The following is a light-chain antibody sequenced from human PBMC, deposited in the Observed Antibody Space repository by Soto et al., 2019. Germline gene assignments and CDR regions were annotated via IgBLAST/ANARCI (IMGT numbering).Light chain of an antibody. CDR1: QSISNW. CDR3: RQYNPYSRT. Sequence: IRRTKSPSTLSASVGDRVTITCRASQSISNWLAWYQQKPGKAPKLLIYKASSLQSGVPSRFSGSGSGTDFTLTISSLQPDDFAMYYCRQYNPYSRTFGQVTNVAI. V-gene: IGKV1-5*03. CDR2: KAS. J-gene: IGKJ1*01.